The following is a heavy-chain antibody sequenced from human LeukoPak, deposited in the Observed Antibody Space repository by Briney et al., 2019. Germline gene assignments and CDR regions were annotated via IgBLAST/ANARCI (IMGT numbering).Heavy chain of an antibody. Sequence: SETLSLTCTVSGGSISYQYWAWIRQPPGKRLELIGYSYYSGSTTCSPSLKSRVTISVDTSNNLFSLELRSVSAADTAAYYCARGRGDYKSPNWFDSWGQGILVTVSS. D-gene: IGHD4-17*01. CDR1: GGSISYQY. J-gene: IGHJ5*01. CDR2: SYYSGST. V-gene: IGHV4-59*11. CDR3: ARGRGDYKSPNWFDS.